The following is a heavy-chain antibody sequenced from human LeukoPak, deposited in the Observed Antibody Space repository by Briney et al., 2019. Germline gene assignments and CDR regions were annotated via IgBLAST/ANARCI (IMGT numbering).Heavy chain of an antibody. CDR2: IKQVASEK. CDR1: GFTISFYW. V-gene: IGHV3-7*04. D-gene: IGHD3-10*01. Sequence: GGSLRLSCAASGFTISFYWMSWVRQAPGKGLEWVANIKQVASEKNYVDSVKGRFTISRDNAKNSLYLQMNSVRAEDTAMYYCVRDGGYYGPDSWGQGALVSVSS. J-gene: IGHJ4*02. CDR3: VRDGGYYGPDS.